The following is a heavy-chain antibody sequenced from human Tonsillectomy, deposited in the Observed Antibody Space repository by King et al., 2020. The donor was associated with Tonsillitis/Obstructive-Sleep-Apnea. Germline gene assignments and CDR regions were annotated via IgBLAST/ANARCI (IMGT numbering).Heavy chain of an antibody. J-gene: IGHJ4*02. CDR2: IYSDGTT. CDR1: GFTINNNY. V-gene: IGHV3-53*01. D-gene: IGHD3-9*01. Sequence: VQLVESGGGLIQPGGSLRLSCAASGFTINNNYMSWVRQAPGKGLEWVSVIYSDGTTYYADYVKGRFTISRDNSKNTLYLQMNSLKAEDTAVYYCAKDPGYRLGTDYEGYWGQGTLVTVSS. CDR3: AKDPGYRLGTDYEGY.